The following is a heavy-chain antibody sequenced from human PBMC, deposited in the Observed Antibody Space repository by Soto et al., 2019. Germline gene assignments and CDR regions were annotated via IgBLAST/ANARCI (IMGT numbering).Heavy chain of an antibody. J-gene: IGHJ4*02. Sequence: EVQLLESGGGLVQPGGSLRLSCAASGFTFSNYAMSWVRQAPGKGLEWVSGISGSGGSTYYADSVKGRFTISRDNSKSTVYLQMNSLRAEDTAVYYCAKDFVSGSCSSQFDYWGQGSLVTVSS. CDR2: ISGSGGST. V-gene: IGHV3-23*01. CDR3: AKDFVSGSCSSQFDY. CDR1: GFTFSNYA. D-gene: IGHD2-15*01.